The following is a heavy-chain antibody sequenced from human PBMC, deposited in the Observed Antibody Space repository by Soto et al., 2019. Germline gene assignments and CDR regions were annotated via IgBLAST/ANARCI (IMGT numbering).Heavy chain of an antibody. V-gene: IGHV4-34*01. CDR2: INHSGST. J-gene: IGHJ6*02. CDR1: GGSFSGYY. D-gene: IGHD6-25*01. CDR3: ASDQGGSGSRSPYYYYGMDV. Sequence: SETLSLTCAVYGGSFSGYYWSWIRQPPGKGLEWIGEINHSGSTNYNPSLKSRVTISVDTSKNQFSLKLSSVTAADTAVYYCASDQGGSGSRSPYYYYGMDVWGQGTTVTVSS.